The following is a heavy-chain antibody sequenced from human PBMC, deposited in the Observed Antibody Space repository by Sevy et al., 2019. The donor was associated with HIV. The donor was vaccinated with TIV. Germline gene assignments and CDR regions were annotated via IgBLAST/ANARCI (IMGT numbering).Heavy chain of an antibody. V-gene: IGHV3-23*01. CDR2: ITGSGSDT. Sequence: GGCLRLSCAASGFTFSNYAMSWVRQAPGKGLEWFSAITGSGSDTYHADSVKGRFTISRDNSKNRLSLQMNSLSADDTAVYYCAKGSTDSRPYYFDSWGQGTLVTVSS. CDR3: AKGSTDSRPYYFDS. CDR1: GFTFSNYA. D-gene: IGHD1-1*01. J-gene: IGHJ4*02.